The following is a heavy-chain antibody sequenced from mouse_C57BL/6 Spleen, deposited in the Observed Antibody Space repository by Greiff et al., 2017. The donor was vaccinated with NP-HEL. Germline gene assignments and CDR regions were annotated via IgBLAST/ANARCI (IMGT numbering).Heavy chain of an antibody. D-gene: IGHD1-1*01. CDR1: GYTFTSYW. V-gene: IGHV1-53*01. CDR3: ATPFDGSSYWYVDV. CDR2: INPTNGGT. Sequence: QVQLQQPGTELVKPGASVKLSCKASGYTFTSYWMHWVKQRPGQGLEWIGNINPTNGGTNYNEKFKSKATLTVDKSSSTAYMQLSSLTSEDSAVYYCATPFDGSSYWYVDVWGTGTTVTVSS. J-gene: IGHJ1*03.